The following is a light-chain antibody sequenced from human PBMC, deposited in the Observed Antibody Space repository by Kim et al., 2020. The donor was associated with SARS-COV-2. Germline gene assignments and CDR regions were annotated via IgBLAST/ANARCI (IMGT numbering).Light chain of an antibody. V-gene: IGKV3-15*01. J-gene: IGKJ5*01. CDR3: QHYNNWPS. CDR1: QSVSSD. CDR2: GAY. Sequence: SVSPGERAALSSRASQSVSSDLAWYQQKPRQARRLLSHGAYTRATGIPARFSGSGSGTDFTLTISSLQSEDLAVYYCQHYNNWPSFGQGTRLEIK.